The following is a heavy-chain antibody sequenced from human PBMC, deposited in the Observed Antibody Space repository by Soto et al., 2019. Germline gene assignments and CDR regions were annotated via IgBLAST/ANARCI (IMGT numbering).Heavy chain of an antibody. CDR3: ARNGDCTSGICYVGWFAP. V-gene: IGHV4-4*02. J-gene: IGHJ5*02. D-gene: IGHD2-2*01. CDR2: ISHYGNT. CDR1: GGSMRDDDW. Sequence: QVQLQESGPGLVEPSGTLSLTCGVSGGSMRDDDWWSWVRQTPGKGLEWIGEISHYGNTNYNPSLKSRVTMSIDTSKNQFSLKVRSLTAADTAMYYCARNGDCTSGICYVGWFAPWGQGTLVSVSS.